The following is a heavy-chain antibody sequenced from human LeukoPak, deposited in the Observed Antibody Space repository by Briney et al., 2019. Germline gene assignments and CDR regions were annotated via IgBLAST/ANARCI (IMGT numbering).Heavy chain of an antibody. CDR1: GFRFDDHG. V-gene: IGHV3-20*04. Sequence: GGSLRLSCAASGFRFDDHGMSWVRQVPGKGLEWVSGINWNGGSTGYGDSVKGRFTISRDNARNLVFLQMSSLRAEDTAMYYCARGNFGDYDWGQGTLVTVSS. D-gene: IGHD4-17*01. J-gene: IGHJ4*02. CDR3: ARGNFGDYD. CDR2: INWNGGST.